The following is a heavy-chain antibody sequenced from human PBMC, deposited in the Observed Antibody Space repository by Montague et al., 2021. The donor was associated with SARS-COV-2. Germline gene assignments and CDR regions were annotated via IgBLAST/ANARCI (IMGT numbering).Heavy chain of an antibody. D-gene: IGHD6-6*01. J-gene: IGHJ4*02. Sequence: SETLSLTCAVSGGSITGFSWSWVRQPAGKGLEWIGRVTTSGTTNYSPSLRSRVTMSVDTSKNQFSLNLNSVTAADTAIYYCARRPTRPLSLDSWGQGTLVTVSS. CDR1: GGSITGFS. V-gene: IGHV4-4*07. CDR3: ARRPTRPLSLDS. CDR2: VTTSGTT.